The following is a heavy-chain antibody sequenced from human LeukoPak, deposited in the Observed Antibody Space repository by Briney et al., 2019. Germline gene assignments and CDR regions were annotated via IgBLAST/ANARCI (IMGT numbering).Heavy chain of an antibody. CDR3: ARVSTWLRLPDY. Sequence: PSETLSLTCAAYGGSFSGYYWSWIRQPPGKGLEWIGEINHSGSTNYNPSLKSRVTISVDTSKNQFSLKLSSVTAADTAVYYCARVSTWLRLPDYWGQGTLVTVSS. D-gene: IGHD5-12*01. CDR2: INHSGST. J-gene: IGHJ4*02. V-gene: IGHV4-34*01. CDR1: GGSFSGYY.